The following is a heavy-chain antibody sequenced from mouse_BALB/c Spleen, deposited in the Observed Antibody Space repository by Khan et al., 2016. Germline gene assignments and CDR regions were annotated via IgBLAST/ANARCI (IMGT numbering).Heavy chain of an antibody. V-gene: IGHV5-6-3*01. CDR2: INSNGGST. CDR3: ARRGYAYHNFDY. Sequence: EVELVESGGGLVQPGGSLKLSCAASGFTFSSYGMSWVRQTPDKRLELVATINSNGGSTYYPDSVKGRFTISGDNAKNTLYLQMSSLKSEDTAMYYCARRGYAYHNFDYRGQGTTLTVSS. CDR1: GFTFSSYG. D-gene: IGHD2-10*01. J-gene: IGHJ2*01.